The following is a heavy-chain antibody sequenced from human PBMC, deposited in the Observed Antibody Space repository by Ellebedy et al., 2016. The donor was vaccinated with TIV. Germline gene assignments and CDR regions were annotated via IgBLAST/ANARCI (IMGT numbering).Heavy chain of an antibody. CDR2: IKHDGSDT. Sequence: ESLKISCAASGFTFVSYCMSWVRQAPGKGLEWVANIKHDGSDTSYVDSVKGRFTVSRDNAKNSVYLQMNSLRDEDTAVYYCAREPNGWYHFDSWGQGTLVTVSS. CDR1: GFTFVSYC. CDR3: AREPNGWYHFDS. J-gene: IGHJ4*02. V-gene: IGHV3-7*01. D-gene: IGHD6-19*01.